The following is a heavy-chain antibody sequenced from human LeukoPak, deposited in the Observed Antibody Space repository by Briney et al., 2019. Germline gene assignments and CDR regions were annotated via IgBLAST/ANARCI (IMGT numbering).Heavy chain of an antibody. V-gene: IGHV7-4-1*02. D-gene: IGHD6-13*01. Sequence: ASMKVSCKASGYTFTTYTMNWVRQAPGHGLEWVGWINTNTGNPTYAQGFTGRFVFSLDTSVSTAYLQISSLKAEDTAVYYCARPQYSSTYRGLAYWGQGTLVTVSS. J-gene: IGHJ4*02. CDR1: GYTFTTYT. CDR3: ARPQYSSTYRGLAY. CDR2: INTNTGNP.